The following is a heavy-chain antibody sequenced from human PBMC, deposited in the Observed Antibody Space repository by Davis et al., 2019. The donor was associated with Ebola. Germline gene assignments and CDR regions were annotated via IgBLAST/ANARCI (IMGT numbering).Heavy chain of an antibody. CDR3: ARGRLRGLDY. CDR2: IHSTGRS. V-gene: IGHV4-4*08. CDR1: GGSIGLYY. D-gene: IGHD4-17*01. Sequence: MPSETLSLTCTISGGSIGLYYWSWIRQSPGMGLEWIGYIHSTGRSIYNPSLKSRVTISVDTSKNQFSLSLTSVTAADTAVYYCARGRLRGLDYWGQGTLVTVSS. J-gene: IGHJ4*02.